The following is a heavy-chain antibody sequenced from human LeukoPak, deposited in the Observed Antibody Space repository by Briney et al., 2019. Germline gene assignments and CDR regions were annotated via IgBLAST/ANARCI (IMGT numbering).Heavy chain of an antibody. CDR2: ISSGSSTI. CDR1: GFTFTYYG. Sequence: QTGGSLRLSCAASGFTFTYYGMNWVRQAPGKGLEWVSYISSGSSTIYYADSVKGRFTISRDDAKNSLYLQMNSLRAEDTAVYYCAKGVGGSANYYYMDVWGKGTTVTVTS. D-gene: IGHD3-10*01. V-gene: IGHV3-48*04. J-gene: IGHJ6*03. CDR3: AKGVGGSANYYYMDV.